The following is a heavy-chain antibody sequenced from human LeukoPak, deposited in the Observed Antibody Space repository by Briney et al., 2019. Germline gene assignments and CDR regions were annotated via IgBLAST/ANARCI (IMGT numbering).Heavy chain of an antibody. V-gene: IGHV4-59*01. Sequence: LETLSLTCAVSGGSISSYSWSWIRQPPGKGLEWVVCIYYSGSTNYNTPPKSVVTISLDTPPNNFSQKLSSVNAGDTAVYYCAVNGGDYHVGVGTNFDIWGQGTMVTVSS. CDR2: IYYSGST. CDR3: AVNGGDYHVGVGTNFDI. D-gene: IGHD4-17*01. J-gene: IGHJ3*02. CDR1: GGSISSYS.